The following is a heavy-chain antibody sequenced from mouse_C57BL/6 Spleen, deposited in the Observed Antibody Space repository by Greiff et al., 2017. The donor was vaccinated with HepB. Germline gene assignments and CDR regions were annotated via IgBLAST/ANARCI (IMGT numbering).Heavy chain of an antibody. J-gene: IGHJ1*03. V-gene: IGHV1-81*01. D-gene: IGHD2-3*01. CDR1: GYTFTSYG. CDR3: ARDDGRHV. CDR2: IYPRSGNT. Sequence: VQLVESGAELARPGASVKLSCKASGYTFTSYGISWVKQRTGQGLEWIGEIYPRSGNTYYNEKFKGKATLTADKSSSPAYMELSSLTSEDSSVDFCARDDGRHVWGTGTTVTVSS.